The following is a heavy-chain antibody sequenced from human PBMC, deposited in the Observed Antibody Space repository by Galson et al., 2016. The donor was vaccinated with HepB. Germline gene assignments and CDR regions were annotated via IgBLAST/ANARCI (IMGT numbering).Heavy chain of an antibody. Sequence: SETLSLTCSVYGGSISSSPYYWGWIRQPPGKGLEWIGSRSYSGSSYYNPSLKSRITMSVDTSKNEFSLKLSSVTVADTAVYYCARLADSYGSGRYDWYFDLGGRGTLVTVYS. J-gene: IGHJ2*01. D-gene: IGHD3-10*01. CDR2: RSYSGSS. CDR3: ARLADSYGSGRYDWYFDL. CDR1: GGSISSSPYY. V-gene: IGHV4-39*01.